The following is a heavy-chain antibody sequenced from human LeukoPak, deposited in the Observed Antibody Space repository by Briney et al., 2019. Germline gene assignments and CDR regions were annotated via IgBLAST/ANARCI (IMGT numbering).Heavy chain of an antibody. CDR3: AKTNPPDIVVVVAATRFYY. CDR1: GFTFSSYA. D-gene: IGHD2-15*01. J-gene: IGHJ4*02. CDR2: ISGSGGST. V-gene: IGHV3-23*01. Sequence: GGSLRLSCAASGFTFSSYAMSWVRQAPGKGLEWVSAISGSGGSTYYADSVKGRFTISRDNSKNTVYLQMNSLRAEDTAVYYCAKTNPPDIVVVVAATRFYYWGQGTLVTVSS.